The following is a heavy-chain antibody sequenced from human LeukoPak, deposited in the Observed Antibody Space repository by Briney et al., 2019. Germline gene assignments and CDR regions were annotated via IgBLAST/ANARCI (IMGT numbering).Heavy chain of an antibody. Sequence: ASVEVSCKASGYTFTTYNINWVRQAPGRGLEWMGWISGYNGNTNYAQKLQGRVTMTTDTSTSTAYMELRSLRSDDTAVYYCARGGDYVWGSQDYWGQGTLVTVSS. J-gene: IGHJ4*02. CDR3: ARGGDYVWGSQDY. D-gene: IGHD3-16*01. CDR1: GYTFTTYN. CDR2: ISGYNGNT. V-gene: IGHV1-18*01.